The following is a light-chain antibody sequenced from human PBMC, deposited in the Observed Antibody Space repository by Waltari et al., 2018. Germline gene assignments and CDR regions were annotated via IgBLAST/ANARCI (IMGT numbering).Light chain of an antibody. Sequence: DIQMTQSPSSATACVGDRVTITCRASQSISNWLAWYHQTPGKAPKLLIYGVSDLHSGVPSRFRGSGAGTDFTLTISSLQAEDFATYYCQQVNSFPATFGGGTTVEIK. CDR3: QQVNSFPAT. CDR2: GVS. CDR1: QSISNW. J-gene: IGKJ4*01. V-gene: IGKV1-12*01.